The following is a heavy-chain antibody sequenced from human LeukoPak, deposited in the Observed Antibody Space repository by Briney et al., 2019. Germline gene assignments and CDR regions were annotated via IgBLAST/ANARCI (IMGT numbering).Heavy chain of an antibody. CDR3: AKDSKVAVGSYYFDY. CDR2: ISGSGGSA. D-gene: IGHD6-19*01. CDR1: GFTFSSYA. Sequence: GGSLRLSCAASGFTFSSYAMSWVRQAPGKGLEWVSAISGSGGSAYYADSVKGRFTISRDNSKNTLYLQMNSLRAEDTAVYYCAKDSKVAVGSYYFDYWGQGTLVTVSS. V-gene: IGHV3-23*01. J-gene: IGHJ4*02.